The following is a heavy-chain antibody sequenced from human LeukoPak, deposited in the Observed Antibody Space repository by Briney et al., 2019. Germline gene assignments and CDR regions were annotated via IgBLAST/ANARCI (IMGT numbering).Heavy chain of an antibody. Sequence: GASVKVSCKASGGTFSSYAISWVRQAPGQGLEWMGWISAYNGNTNYAQKLQGRVTMTTDTSTSTAYMELRSLRSDDTAVYYCATLAPYGSFDYWGQGTLVTVSS. J-gene: IGHJ4*02. CDR1: GGTFSSYA. CDR2: ISAYNGNT. CDR3: ATLAPYGSFDY. V-gene: IGHV1-18*01. D-gene: IGHD4-17*01.